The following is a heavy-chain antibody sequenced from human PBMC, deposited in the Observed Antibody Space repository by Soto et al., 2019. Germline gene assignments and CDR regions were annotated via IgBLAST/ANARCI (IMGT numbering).Heavy chain of an antibody. J-gene: IGHJ6*02. Sequence: PGGSLRLSCAASGFTFSNFWMSWVRQAPGKGLEWVANIKQDGSEKYYVESVKGRFTISRDNAKNSLFLQMNSLRAEDTAVYYCAREQKYYYGMDVWGQGTTVTVSS. CDR3: AREQKYYYGMDV. V-gene: IGHV3-7*01. CDR2: IKQDGSEK. CDR1: GFTFSNFW.